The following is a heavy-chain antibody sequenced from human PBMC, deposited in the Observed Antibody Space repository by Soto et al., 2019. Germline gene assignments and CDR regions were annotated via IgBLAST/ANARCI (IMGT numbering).Heavy chain of an antibody. CDR1: GGSISSGGYY. V-gene: IGHV4-31*03. J-gene: IGHJ4*02. D-gene: IGHD3-22*01. CDR2: TYHSGST. Sequence: PSETLSLTCTVSGGSISSGGYYWSWIRQHPGKGLEWIGHTYHSGSTYYNPSLRSRVTISVDTSKNQFFLKLNSVTAADTAVYYCARRVDYYDRSGYYRPFAYWAQGTLVTVS. CDR3: ARRVDYYDRSGYYRPFAY.